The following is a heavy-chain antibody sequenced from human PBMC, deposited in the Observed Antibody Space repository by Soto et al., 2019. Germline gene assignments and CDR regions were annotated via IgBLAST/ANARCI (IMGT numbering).Heavy chain of an antibody. CDR2: ISYDGSNK. Sequence: QVQLVESGGGVVQPGRSLRLSCAASGFTFSSYGMHWVRQAPGKGLEWVAVISYDGSNKYYADSVKGRFTISRDNSKNTLYLQMNSLRGEDTAVYYCAKDPQDIVVVVAATPGECMDVWGQGTTVTVSS. V-gene: IGHV3-30*18. CDR1: GFTFSSYG. D-gene: IGHD2-15*01. J-gene: IGHJ6*02. CDR3: AKDPQDIVVVVAATPGECMDV.